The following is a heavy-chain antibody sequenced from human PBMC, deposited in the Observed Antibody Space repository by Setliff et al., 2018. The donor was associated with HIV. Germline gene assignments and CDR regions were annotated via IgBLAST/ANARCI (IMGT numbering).Heavy chain of an antibody. CDR2: MNPDSGNT. V-gene: IGHV1-8*02. CDR1: GYNFVNYE. J-gene: IGHJ4*02. D-gene: IGHD7-27*01. Sequence: ASVKVSCKASGYNFVNYEINWVRQATGQGLEWMGWMNPDSGNTDYAQKFQGRVTMTRDTSISTAYMEPSSLTPDDTAVYYCARGRFWGPHWGQGTLVTVSS. CDR3: ARGRFWGPH.